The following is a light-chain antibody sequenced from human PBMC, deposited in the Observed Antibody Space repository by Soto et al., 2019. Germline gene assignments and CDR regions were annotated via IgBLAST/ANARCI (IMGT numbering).Light chain of an antibody. CDR3: SSYTTSTSFIL. CDR1: SSDIGNYDF. Sequence: QSALTQPASVSGSPGQSITISCTGTSSDIGNYDFVSWYQQVPGTAPKAMIYEVSSRPSGVSNRFSGSKSGNTASLTISGLQAEDEAYYYCSSYTTSTSFILFGGGTK. V-gene: IGLV2-14*01. CDR2: EVS. J-gene: IGLJ2*01.